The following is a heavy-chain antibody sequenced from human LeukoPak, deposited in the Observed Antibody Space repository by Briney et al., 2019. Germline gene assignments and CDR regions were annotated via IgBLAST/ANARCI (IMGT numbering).Heavy chain of an antibody. CDR3: VRGLLSGDLEDDY. D-gene: IGHD3-10*01. J-gene: IGHJ4*02. Sequence: GASVKVSCKASGYTFTGYYMHWVRQAPGQGLEWMGWINPKSGATNYAQKFQGRVTMTRDTSISTAYMELSRLRSDDTAVYYCVRGLLSGDLEDDYWGQGTLVTVSS. V-gene: IGHV1-2*02. CDR1: GYTFTGYY. CDR2: INPKSGAT.